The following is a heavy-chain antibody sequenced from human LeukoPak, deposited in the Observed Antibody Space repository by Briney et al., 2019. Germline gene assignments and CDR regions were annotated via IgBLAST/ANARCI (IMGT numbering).Heavy chain of an antibody. CDR2: INHSGST. Sequence: SETLSLTCAVYGGSFSGYYWSWIRQPPRKGLEWIGEINHSGSTNYNPSLKSRVTISVDTSKNQFSLKLSSVTAADTAVYYCARGAYNWNYVSWFDPWGQGTLVTVSS. J-gene: IGHJ5*02. D-gene: IGHD1-7*01. V-gene: IGHV4-34*01. CDR3: ARGAYNWNYVSWFDP. CDR1: GGSFSGYY.